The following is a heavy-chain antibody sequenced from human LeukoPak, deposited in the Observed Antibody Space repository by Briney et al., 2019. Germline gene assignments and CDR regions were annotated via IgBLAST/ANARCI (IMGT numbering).Heavy chain of an antibody. D-gene: IGHD4-17*01. CDR1: GYRFTSYW. V-gene: IGHV5-51*01. Sequence: GESLKISCTGSGYRFTSYWIGWVRQMPGKGLECIGFIYPGDSDTRYSPSFQGQVTISVDKSISTAYLQWSSLEASDTAMYYCARSPSTLTTLGDYYFGMDVWGQGTTVTVSS. CDR3: ARSPSTLTTLGDYYFGMDV. J-gene: IGHJ6*02. CDR2: IYPGDSDT.